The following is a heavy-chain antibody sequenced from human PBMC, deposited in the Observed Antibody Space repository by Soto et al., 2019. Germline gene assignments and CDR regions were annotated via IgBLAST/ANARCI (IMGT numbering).Heavy chain of an antibody. Sequence: QGHLQESGPGLVRPSETLSLTCSVSGGSISTYYCNWIRQPAGKGLGWIGLIDTRWIINYNPSLKNRVTMSVDTSKNQFSLKLSSVTAADAAVYYCARGGHDLWSGPFDYWGQGTPVNVSS. D-gene: IGHD3-3*01. CDR2: IDTRWII. J-gene: IGHJ4*02. CDR3: ARGGHDLWSGPFDY. CDR1: GGSISTYY. V-gene: IGHV4-4*07.